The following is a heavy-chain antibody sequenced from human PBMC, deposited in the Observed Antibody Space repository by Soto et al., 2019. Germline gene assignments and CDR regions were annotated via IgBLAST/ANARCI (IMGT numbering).Heavy chain of an antibody. V-gene: IGHV3-23*01. CDR1: GFTFSSYA. D-gene: IGHD3-9*01. CDR3: ATFYDILTGYYMAFDY. Sequence: PGGSLRLCCAASGFTFSSYAMSWVRQAPGKGLEWVSAISGSGGSTYYADSVKGRFTISRDNSKNTLYLQMNSLRAEDTAVYYCATFYDILTGYYMAFDYWGQGTLVTVSS. CDR2: ISGSGGST. J-gene: IGHJ4*02.